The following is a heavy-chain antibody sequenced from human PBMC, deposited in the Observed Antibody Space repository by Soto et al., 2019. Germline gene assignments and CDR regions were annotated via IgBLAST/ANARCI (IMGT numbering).Heavy chain of an antibody. CDR3: ARHGSEPRYYYYGMDV. Sequence: QVQLVQSGAEVKKPGSSVKVSCKASGGTFSSYAISWVRQAPGQGLEWMGGIISVFGTANYAQKFQGRVTITADESTSTAYMELSRLRSEDTAVYYSARHGSEPRYYYYGMDVWGQGTTVTVSS. CDR1: GGTFSSYA. V-gene: IGHV1-69*12. J-gene: IGHJ6*02. CDR2: IISVFGTA. D-gene: IGHD3-10*01.